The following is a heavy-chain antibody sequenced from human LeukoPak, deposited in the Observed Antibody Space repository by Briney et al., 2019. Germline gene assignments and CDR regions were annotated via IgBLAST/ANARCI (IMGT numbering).Heavy chain of an antibody. V-gene: IGHV3-23*01. Sequence: GSLRLSCAASGFTFSSYAMSWVRQAPGKGLGWVSSIGGSGGSTYYADSVKGRFTISRDNSKSTLYLQMNSLRAEDTAVYYCAKVETAAAATLRGFDYWGQGTLVTVSS. J-gene: IGHJ4*02. CDR2: IGGSGGST. CDR3: AKVETAAAATLRGFDY. D-gene: IGHD6-13*01. CDR1: GFTFSSYA.